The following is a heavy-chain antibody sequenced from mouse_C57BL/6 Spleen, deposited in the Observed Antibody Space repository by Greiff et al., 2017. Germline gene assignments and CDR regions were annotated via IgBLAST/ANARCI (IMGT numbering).Heavy chain of an antibody. CDR2: ILPGSGST. J-gene: IGHJ3*01. V-gene: IGHV1-9*01. Sequence: QVQLQQSGAELMQPGASVKLSCKATGYTFTGYWIEWVKQRPGHGLEWIGEILPGSGSTNYNEKFKGKAPLTADTYSNTAYMQLSSLTTEDSAIYDCARAQGDYEGAWFAYGGQGTLVTVSA. CDR3: ARAQGDYEGAWFAY. D-gene: IGHD2-4*01. CDR1: GYTFTGYW.